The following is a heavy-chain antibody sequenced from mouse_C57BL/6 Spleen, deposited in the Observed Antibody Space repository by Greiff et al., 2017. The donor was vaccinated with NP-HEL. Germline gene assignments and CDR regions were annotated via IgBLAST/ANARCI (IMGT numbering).Heavy chain of an antibody. CDR2: IYPGSGST. J-gene: IGHJ4*01. CDR1: GYTFTSYW. D-gene: IGHD3-2*01. V-gene: IGHV1-55*01. CDR3: ARAQGRQPNSYYAMDY. Sequence: VQLQQSGAELVKPGASVKMSCKASGYTFTSYWITWVKQRPGQGLEWIGDIYPGSGSTHYNEKFKSKATLTVDTSSSTAYMQLRSLTSEDSAVYYGARAQGRQPNSYYAMDYWGQGTSVTVSS.